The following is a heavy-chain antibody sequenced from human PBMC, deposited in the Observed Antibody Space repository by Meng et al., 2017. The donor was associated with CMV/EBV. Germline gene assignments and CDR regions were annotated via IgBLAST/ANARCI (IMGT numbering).Heavy chain of an antibody. D-gene: IGHD3-10*01. CDR3: ARERSESGGVIIDY. V-gene: IGHV1-8*01. CDR1: GYTFTSYA. J-gene: IGHJ4*02. Sequence: SVKVSCKASGYTFTSYAINWVRQATGQGLEWMGWMNPNSGNTGYAQKFQGRVTMTRNTSISTAYMELSSLRSEDTAVYYCARERSESGGVIIDYWGQGTLVTVSS. CDR2: MNPNSGNT.